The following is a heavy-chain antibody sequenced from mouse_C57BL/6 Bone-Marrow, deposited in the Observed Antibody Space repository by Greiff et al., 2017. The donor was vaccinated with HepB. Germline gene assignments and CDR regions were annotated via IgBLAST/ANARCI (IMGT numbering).Heavy chain of an antibody. CDR1: EYEFPSHD. V-gene: IGHV5-2*01. D-gene: IGHD4-1*01. CDR2: INSDGGST. Sequence: DVKLVESGGGLVQPGESLKLSCESNEYEFPSHDMSWVRKTPEKRLELVAAINSDGGSTYYPDTMKRRCIITRDNTKTTLYLQMSSLRSEDTALYYCARGDLTGTVPFAYWGQGTLVTVSA. CDR3: ARGDLTGTVPFAY. J-gene: IGHJ3*01.